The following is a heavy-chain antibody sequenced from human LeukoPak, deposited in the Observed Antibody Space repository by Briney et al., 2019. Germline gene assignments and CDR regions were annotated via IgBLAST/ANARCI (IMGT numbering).Heavy chain of an antibody. CDR3: ARDGSGSYRYMDV. J-gene: IGHJ6*03. CDR2: IKQDGSEK. CDR1: GFTFSSYW. D-gene: IGHD3-10*01. V-gene: IGHV3-7*01. Sequence: GGSLRLSCAASGFTFSSYWMSWVRQAPGKGLEWVANIKQDGSEKYYVDSVKGRFTISRDNAKNSLYLQMNSLRAEDTAVYYCARDGSGSYRYMDVWGKGTTVTVSS.